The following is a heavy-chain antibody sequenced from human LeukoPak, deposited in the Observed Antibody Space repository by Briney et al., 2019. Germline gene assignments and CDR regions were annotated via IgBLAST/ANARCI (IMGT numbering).Heavy chain of an antibody. CDR3: ARGHEDDFWSGYYLVSRFDP. CDR2: FYYSGST. V-gene: IGHV4-59*12. Sequence: SETLSLTCTVSGGSISSYYWSWIRQPPGKGLEWIGSFYYSGSTYYNPSLKSRVTISVDTSKNQFSLKLSSVTAADTAVYYCARGHEDDFWSGYYLVSRFDPWGQGALVTVSS. CDR1: GGSISSYY. J-gene: IGHJ5*02. D-gene: IGHD3-3*01.